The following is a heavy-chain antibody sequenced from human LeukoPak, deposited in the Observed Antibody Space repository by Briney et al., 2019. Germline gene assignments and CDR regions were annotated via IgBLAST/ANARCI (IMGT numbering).Heavy chain of an antibody. D-gene: IGHD3-22*01. J-gene: IGHJ3*02. CDR1: GFTVSSNY. Sequence: GGSLRLSCAASGFTVSSNYMSWVRQAPGKGLEWVSVTYSGGSTYYADSVKGRFTISRDNSKNTLYLQMNSLRAEDTAVYYCARTTMIVVVTQSGDAFDIWGQGTMVTVSS. V-gene: IGHV3-66*01. CDR3: ARTTMIVVVTQSGDAFDI. CDR2: TYSGGST.